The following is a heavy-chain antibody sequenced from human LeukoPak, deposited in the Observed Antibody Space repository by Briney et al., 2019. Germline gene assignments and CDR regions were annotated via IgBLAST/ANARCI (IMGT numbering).Heavy chain of an antibody. CDR1: GFTFSTYD. V-gene: IGHV3-21*01. D-gene: IGHD6-19*01. Sequence: GGSLRLSCSASGFTFSTYDMNWVRQAPGKGLEWVSSITSRSKYIYYADSVRSRFTISRDNVNNLLFLQMDSLRAEDTAVYYCARYVGPNIAVAGSDYWGQGTLVTVSS. CDR2: ITSRSKYI. CDR3: ARYVGPNIAVAGSDY. J-gene: IGHJ4*02.